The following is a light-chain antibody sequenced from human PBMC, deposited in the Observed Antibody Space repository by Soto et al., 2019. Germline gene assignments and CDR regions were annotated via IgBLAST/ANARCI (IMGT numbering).Light chain of an antibody. CDR2: GAS. V-gene: IGKV3-20*01. CDR1: QSVSSSSY. CDR3: RQYGSSPSYT. Sequence: EIVLTQSPGTLSLSPGERATLSCRASQSVSSSSYLAWYQQKPGQAPRLLIYGASSRATGIPDRFSGSGSATDLNLTISRLEPEDFAVYYCRQYGSSPSYTFGQGTKLEIK. J-gene: IGKJ2*01.